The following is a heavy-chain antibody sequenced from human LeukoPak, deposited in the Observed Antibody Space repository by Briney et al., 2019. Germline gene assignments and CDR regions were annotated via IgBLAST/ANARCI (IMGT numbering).Heavy chain of an antibody. V-gene: IGHV4-39*07. CDR3: VRDFYDSSSYDGFDI. CDR2: IYHSGTT. D-gene: IGHD3-22*01. Sequence: SETLSLTCTVSGGSISSSSYYWGWIRQPPGKGLEWIGEIYHSGTTNYIPSLKSRVTISVDKSKNQFSLKLISVTAADTAVYYCVRDFYDSSSYDGFDIWGQGTMVTVSS. CDR1: GGSISSSSYY. J-gene: IGHJ3*02.